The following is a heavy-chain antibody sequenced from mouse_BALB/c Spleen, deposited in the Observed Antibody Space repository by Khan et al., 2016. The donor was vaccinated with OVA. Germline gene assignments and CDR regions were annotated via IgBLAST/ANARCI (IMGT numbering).Heavy chain of an antibody. CDR1: GYSITSDYA. CDR2: ISYSGNT. V-gene: IGHV3-2*02. CDR3: ARVYGGDFDY. D-gene: IGHD1-1*01. Sequence: VQLKQSGPGLVKPSQSLSLTCTVTGYSITSDYAWNWLRPFPGNKLEWMGFISYSGNTKYNPSLKSRFSITRDTSKNQFFLQLNSVTTEDTATYYCARVYGGDFDYWGQGTSLTVSS. J-gene: IGHJ2*02.